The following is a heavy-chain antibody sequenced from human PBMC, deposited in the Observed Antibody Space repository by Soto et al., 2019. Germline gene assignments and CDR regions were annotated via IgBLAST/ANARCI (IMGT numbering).Heavy chain of an antibody. V-gene: IGHV1-69*13. D-gene: IGHD6-6*01. Sequence: SVKVSCKASGGTFSSYAISWVRQAPGQGLEWMGGIIPIFGTANYAQKFQGRVTITADESTSTAYMELSSLRSEDTAVYYCARDRFIAAQSTYYYGMDVWGQGTTVTVSS. CDR2: IIPIFGTA. CDR1: GGTFSSYA. CDR3: ARDRFIAAQSTYYYGMDV. J-gene: IGHJ6*02.